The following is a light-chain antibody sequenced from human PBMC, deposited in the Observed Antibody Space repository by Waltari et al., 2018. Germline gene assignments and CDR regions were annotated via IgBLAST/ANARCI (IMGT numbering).Light chain of an antibody. V-gene: IGKV1-5*03. CDR2: KAA. Sequence: DIQMTPSPSTLSASVGARVTITCRASQSISSLLASYQQKSGKAPKFLIYKAASLESGVPSRFSGSRSATELTITIRSLQPDDFATYDSLQYNNYPVTFGQGTRLEIK. J-gene: IGKJ5*01. CDR3: LQYNNYPVT. CDR1: QSISSL.